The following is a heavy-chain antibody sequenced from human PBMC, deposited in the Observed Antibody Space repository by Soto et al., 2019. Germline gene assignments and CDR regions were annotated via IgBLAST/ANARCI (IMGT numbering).Heavy chain of an antibody. D-gene: IGHD3-22*01. CDR2: IYYSGST. J-gene: IGHJ4*02. V-gene: IGHV4-31*03. CDR1: GGSISSGGYY. Sequence: QVQLQESGPGLVKPSQTLSLTCTVSGGSISSGGYYWSWIRQHPGKGLAWIGYIYYSGSTYYNPSLKSRVTISVDTSKNQFSLKLSSVTAADTAVYYCARTYSSGYYLDYWGQGTLVTVSS. CDR3: ARTYSSGYYLDY.